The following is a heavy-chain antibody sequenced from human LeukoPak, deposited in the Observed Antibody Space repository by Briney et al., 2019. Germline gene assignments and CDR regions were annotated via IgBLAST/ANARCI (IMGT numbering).Heavy chain of an antibody. J-gene: IGHJ4*02. CDR2: IYYSGST. CDR3: ARLLFRGGVGALDY. CDR1: GGSISSYY. Sequence: PSETLSLTCTVSGGSISSYYWSWIRQPPGKGLEWIGYIYYSGSTNYNPSLMSRVTISVDTSKNQFSLKLSSVTAADTAVYYCARLLFRGGVGALDYWGQGTLVTVSS. V-gene: IGHV4-59*01. D-gene: IGHD1-26*01.